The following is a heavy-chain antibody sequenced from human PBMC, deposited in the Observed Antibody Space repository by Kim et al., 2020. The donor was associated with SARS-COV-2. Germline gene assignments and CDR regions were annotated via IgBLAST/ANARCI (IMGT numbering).Heavy chain of an antibody. D-gene: IGHD3-22*01. CDR3: ARERLGPYYFDY. J-gene: IGHJ4*02. Sequence: NYAQKFQGRVTITADESTSTAYMELSSLRSEDTAVYYCARERLGPYYFDYWGQGTLVTVSS. V-gene: IGHV1-69*01.